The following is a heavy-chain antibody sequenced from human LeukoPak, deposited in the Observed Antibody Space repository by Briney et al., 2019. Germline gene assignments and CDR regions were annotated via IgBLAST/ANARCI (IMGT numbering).Heavy chain of an antibody. Sequence: ASVKVSCKASGYTFTGYYMHWVRQAPGQELEWMGWINPNRGGTNYAQKFQGRVTMTRDTSISTAYMELSRLRSDDTAVYYCARDKTRGYDANYYSYMDVWGKGTTVTVSS. D-gene: IGHD5-12*01. CDR3: ARDKTRGYDANYYSYMDV. V-gene: IGHV1-2*02. CDR1: GYTFTGYY. J-gene: IGHJ6*03. CDR2: INPNRGGT.